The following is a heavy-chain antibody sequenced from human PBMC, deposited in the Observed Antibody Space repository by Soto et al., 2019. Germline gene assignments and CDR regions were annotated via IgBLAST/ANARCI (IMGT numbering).Heavy chain of an antibody. J-gene: IGHJ4*02. Sequence: QVQLVQSGAEVRKPGASVKVSCKASGNTFTTYYMHWVRQAPGQGLEWLGIINPSGGSTSYAQKFQGRVTMTSDTSTSTVYMELSSLRPGDTAVYYCASSLEQLVLVYWGQGTLVTVSS. CDR3: ASSLEQLVLVY. D-gene: IGHD6-13*01. V-gene: IGHV1-46*01. CDR1: GNTFTTYY. CDR2: INPSGGST.